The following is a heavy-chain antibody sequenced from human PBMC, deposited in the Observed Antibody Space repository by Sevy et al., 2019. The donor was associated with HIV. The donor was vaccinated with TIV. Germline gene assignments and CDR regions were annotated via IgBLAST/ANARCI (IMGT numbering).Heavy chain of an antibody. V-gene: IGHV5-51*01. CDR2: INPGDSGS. CDR3: AGRGWESDLPIDY. CDR1: GYSFTNFW. J-gene: IGHJ4*02. D-gene: IGHD1-26*01. Sequence: GESLKISCKVSGYSFTNFWIDWVRQVPGKGLEWMGLINPGDSGSRYSPSFEGQVTISVDKSSSTVYLQWGSLKASDTAMYYCAGRGWESDLPIDYWGQGTLVTVSS.